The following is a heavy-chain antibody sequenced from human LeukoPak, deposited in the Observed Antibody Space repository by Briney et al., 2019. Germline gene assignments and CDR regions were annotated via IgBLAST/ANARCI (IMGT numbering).Heavy chain of an antibody. J-gene: IGHJ4*02. D-gene: IGHD6-6*01. CDR3: AKDGEGRAARRYFDY. V-gene: IGHV3-30*02. CDR2: IRYDGSNK. Sequence: GGSLRLSCAASGFTFSSYGMHWVRQAPGKGLEWVAFIRYDGSNKYYADSVKGRFTISRDNSKNTLYLQMNSLRAEDTAVYYCAKDGEGRAARRYFDYWGQGTLVTVSS. CDR1: GFTFSSYG.